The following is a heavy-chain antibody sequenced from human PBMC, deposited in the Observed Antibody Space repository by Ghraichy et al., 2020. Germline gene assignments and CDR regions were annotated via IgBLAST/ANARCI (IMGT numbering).Heavy chain of an antibody. V-gene: IGHV3-23*01. D-gene: IGHD2-15*01. CDR2: IGGSGGST. CDR1: GFSFSSYV. J-gene: IGHJ5*02. Sequence: GGSLRLSCAASGFSFSSYVMTWVRQAPGKGLEWVSGIGGSGGSTYYADSVKGRFTSSRDNSKSTLYLEMNSLRVEDTAVYYCAKAWGYCGGGSCPPYNWFDPWGQGTLVTVSS. CDR3: AKAWGYCGGGSCPPYNWFDP.